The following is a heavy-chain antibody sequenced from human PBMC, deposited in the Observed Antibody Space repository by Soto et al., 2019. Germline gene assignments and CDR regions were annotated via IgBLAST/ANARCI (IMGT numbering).Heavy chain of an antibody. CDR1: GGSFSGYY. CDR2: INHSGST. Sequence: SETLSLTCAVYGGSFSGYYWGWIRQPPGKGLEWIGEINHSGSTNYNPSLKSRVTISVDTSKNQFSLKLSSVTAADTAVYYCARGSVTIFYDYWGQGTLVTVSS. J-gene: IGHJ4*02. V-gene: IGHV4-34*01. CDR3: ARGSVTIFYDY. D-gene: IGHD3-3*01.